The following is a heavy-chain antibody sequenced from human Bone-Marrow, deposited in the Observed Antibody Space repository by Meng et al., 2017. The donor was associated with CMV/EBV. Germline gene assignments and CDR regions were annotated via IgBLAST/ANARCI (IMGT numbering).Heavy chain of an antibody. V-gene: IGHV4-34*01. D-gene: IGHD3-3*01. CDR1: DESFGPFSAFY. Sequence: SETLSLTCVVNDESFGPFSAFYWTWIRQPPGKGLEWIGEVNHSGRTNYNPSLKSRVTISVDTSANQFSLTLRSVTAADTAVYYCAREGGPYYDYWSGSYDNNYYGMNVWGQGTTVTVSS. CDR3: AREGGPYYDYWSGSYDNNYYGMNV. CDR2: VNHSGRT. J-gene: IGHJ6*02.